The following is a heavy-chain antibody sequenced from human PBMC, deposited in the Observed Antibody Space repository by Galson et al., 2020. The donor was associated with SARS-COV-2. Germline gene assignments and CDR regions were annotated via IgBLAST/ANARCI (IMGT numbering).Heavy chain of an antibody. D-gene: IGHD1-26*01. CDR3: ARPNSGSYSGALDY. CDR1: GFTFSSYA. CDR2: ISYDGSNK. J-gene: IGHJ4*02. Sequence: GESLKISCAAYGFTFSSYAMHWVRQAPGKGLEWVAVISYDGSNKYYADSVKGRFTISRDNSKNTLYLQMNSLRAEDTAVYYCARPNSGSYSGALDYWGQGTLVTFSS. V-gene: IGHV3-30*01.